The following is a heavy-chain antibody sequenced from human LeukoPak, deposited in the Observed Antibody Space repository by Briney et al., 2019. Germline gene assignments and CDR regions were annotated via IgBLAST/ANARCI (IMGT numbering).Heavy chain of an antibody. CDR2: IIPIFGTA. V-gene: IGHV1-69*05. J-gene: IGHJ6*03. CDR3: ASGGDRANYYYYYYMDV. CDR1: GGTFSSYA. Sequence: ASVKVSCKASGGTFSSYAISWVRQAPGQGLEWMGGIIPIFGTANYAQKFQGRVTITTDESTSTAYMELSSLRSEDTAVYYCASGGDRANYYYYYYMDVWGKGTTVTASS. D-gene: IGHD2-21*02.